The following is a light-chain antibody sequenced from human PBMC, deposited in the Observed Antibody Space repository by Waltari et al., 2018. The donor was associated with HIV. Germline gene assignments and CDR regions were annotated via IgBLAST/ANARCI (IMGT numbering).Light chain of an antibody. CDR3: AAWNDSLSGYV. CDR2: RNN. Sequence: QSVLTQPPSASGTPGQRVTISCSGSSSNIGRNYVYWYQQLPGTAPKLLIYRNNQRPSGGPDRFSGSKSVNSASLAISGLRSEDEADYYCAAWNDSLSGYVFGTGTKVTV. J-gene: IGLJ1*01. V-gene: IGLV1-47*01. CDR1: SSNIGRNY.